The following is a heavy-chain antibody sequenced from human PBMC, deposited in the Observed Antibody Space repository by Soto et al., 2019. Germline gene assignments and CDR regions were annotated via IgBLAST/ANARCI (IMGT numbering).Heavy chain of an antibody. Sequence: VQLVESGGGVVQPGRSLRLSCAASGFTFSSYGMHWVRQAPGKGLEWVSGISWNSGSIGYADSVKGRFTISRDNAKNSLYLQMNSLRAEDTALYYCAKANRIVTINNDYFDYWGQGTLVTVSS. D-gene: IGHD3-9*01. CDR3: AKANRIVTINNDYFDY. CDR1: GFTFSSYG. V-gene: IGHV3-9*01. CDR2: ISWNSGSI. J-gene: IGHJ4*02.